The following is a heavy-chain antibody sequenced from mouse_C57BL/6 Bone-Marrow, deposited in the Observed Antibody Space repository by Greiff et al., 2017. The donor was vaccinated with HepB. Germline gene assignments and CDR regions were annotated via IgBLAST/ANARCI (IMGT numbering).Heavy chain of an antibody. CDR1: GYTFTSYG. V-gene: IGHV1-58*01. J-gene: IGHJ2*01. CDR2: IYIGNGYT. D-gene: IGHD2-5*01. CDR3: ARSSYYSNYYYVDY. Sequence: QLQQSGAELVRPGSSVKMSCKTSGYTFTSYGINWVKQRPGQGLEWIGYIYIGNGYTEYNEKFKGKATLTSDTSSSTAYMQLSSLTSDASAIYFCARSSYYSNYYYVDYWGQGTTLTVSS.